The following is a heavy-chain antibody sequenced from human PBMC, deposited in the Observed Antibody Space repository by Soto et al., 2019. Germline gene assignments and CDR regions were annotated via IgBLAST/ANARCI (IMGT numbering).Heavy chain of an antibody. CDR2: IIPIFGTA. D-gene: IGHD2-2*02. V-gene: IGHV1-69*13. CDR3: ATGVGYCSSTSCYNAANYYYYGMDV. J-gene: IGHJ6*02. Sequence: SVKVSCKASGGTFSSYAISWLRQAPGQGLEWMGGIIPIFGTANYAQKFQGRVTITADESTSTAYMELSSLRSEDTAVYYCATGVGYCSSTSCYNAANYYYYGMDVWGQGTTVTVSS. CDR1: GGTFSSYA.